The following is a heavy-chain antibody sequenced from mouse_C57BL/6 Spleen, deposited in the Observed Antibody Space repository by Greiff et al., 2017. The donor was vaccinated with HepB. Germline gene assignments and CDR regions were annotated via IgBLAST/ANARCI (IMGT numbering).Heavy chain of an antibody. CDR2: ISDGGSYT. CDR3: ARDYRNYYGSSLFAY. J-gene: IGHJ3*01. V-gene: IGHV5-4*01. Sequence: EVHLVESGGGLVKPGGSLKLSCAASGFTFSSYAMPWVRQTPEKRLEWVATISDGGSYTYYPDNVKGRFTISRDNAKNNLYLQMSHLKSEDTAMYYCARDYRNYYGSSLFAYWGQGTLVTVSA. D-gene: IGHD1-1*01. CDR1: GFTFSSYA.